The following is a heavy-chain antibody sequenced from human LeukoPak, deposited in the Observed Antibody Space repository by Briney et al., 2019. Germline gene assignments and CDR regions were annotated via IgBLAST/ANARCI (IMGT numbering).Heavy chain of an antibody. Sequence: GGSLRLSCAASELTFSSYGMSWVRQAPGKGLEWVSAISGNGDSTYYADSVKGRFTISRDNSKNTLYLQMNSLRADDTAVYYCARTQEGSYSSGWYPWFDPWAREPWSPSPQ. J-gene: IGHJ5*02. CDR3: ARTQEGSYSSGWYPWFDP. D-gene: IGHD6-19*01. V-gene: IGHV3-23*01. CDR1: ELTFSSYG. CDR2: ISGNGDST.